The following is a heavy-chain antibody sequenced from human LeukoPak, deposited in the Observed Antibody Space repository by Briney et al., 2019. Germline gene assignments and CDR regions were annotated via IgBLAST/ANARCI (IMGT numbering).Heavy chain of an antibody. CDR1: GFTFSSYA. D-gene: IGHD2-15*01. V-gene: IGHV3-23*01. CDR3: AKVEAGIVVVVAATLDY. J-gene: IGHJ4*02. CDR2: ISGSGGST. Sequence: PGGSLRLSCAASGFTFSSYAMSWVRQAPGKALEWVSAISGSGGSTYYADSVKGRFTISRDNSKNTLYLQMNSLRAEDTAVYYCAKVEAGIVVVVAATLDYWGQGTLVTVSS.